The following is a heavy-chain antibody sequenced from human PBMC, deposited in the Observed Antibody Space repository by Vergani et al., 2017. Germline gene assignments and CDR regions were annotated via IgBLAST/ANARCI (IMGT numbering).Heavy chain of an antibody. V-gene: IGHV4-30-4*08. CDR2: IYYSGST. CDR3: ARTRGDSSGWYFYFDY. Sequence: QVQLQESGPGLVEPSQTLSLTCTVSGGSISSGDYYWSWIRQPPGKGLEWIGYIYYSGSTYYNPSLKSRVTISVDTSKNQFSLKLSSVTAADTAVYYCARTRGDSSGWYFYFDYWGQGTLVTVSS. J-gene: IGHJ4*02. D-gene: IGHD6-19*01. CDR1: GGSISSGDYY.